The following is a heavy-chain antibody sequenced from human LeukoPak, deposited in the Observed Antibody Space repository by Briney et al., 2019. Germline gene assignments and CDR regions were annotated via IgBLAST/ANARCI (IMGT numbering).Heavy chain of an antibody. Sequence: SETLSLTCTASGGSISSYYWSWIRQPPGKGLEWIGYIYYSGSTNYNPSLKSRVTISVDTSKNQFSLKLSSVTAADTAVYYCARRAVAGTTYYYYYMDVWGKGTTVTVSS. CDR3: ARRAVAGTTYYYYYMDV. CDR1: GGSISSYY. J-gene: IGHJ6*03. V-gene: IGHV4-59*08. D-gene: IGHD6-19*01. CDR2: IYYSGST.